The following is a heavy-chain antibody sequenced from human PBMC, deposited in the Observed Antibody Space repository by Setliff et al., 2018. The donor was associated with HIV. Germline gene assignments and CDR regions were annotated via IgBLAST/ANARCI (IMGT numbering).Heavy chain of an antibody. Sequence: KASETLSLTCAVSSESIVSYYWNWIRQPPGRGLEWIGYIHTSGRTKYNPSLKSRLTILVDTSKKQFSLRLTSVTAADTAVYYCSRAAYDAVDWLDPWGQGTLVTVS. CDR3: SRAAYDAVDWLDP. CDR1: SESIVSYY. CDR2: IHTSGRT. D-gene: IGHD1-1*01. J-gene: IGHJ5*02. V-gene: IGHV4-4*08.